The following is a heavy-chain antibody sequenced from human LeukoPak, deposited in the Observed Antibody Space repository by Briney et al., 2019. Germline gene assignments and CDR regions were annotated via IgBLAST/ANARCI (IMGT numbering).Heavy chain of an antibody. J-gene: IGHJ4*02. V-gene: IGHV1-2*06. CDR1: GYTFTDYA. D-gene: IGHD3-9*01. Sequence: GSVKVSCKASGYTFTDYAMHWLRQAPGQGLEWMGRIDPNSGGTHYPQKFQGRVTVTRDTSITTACMELTRLTSDDTATYFCTRDLTTSGPIGIWGQGTLVTVSA. CDR3: TRDLTTSGPIGI. CDR2: IDPNSGGT.